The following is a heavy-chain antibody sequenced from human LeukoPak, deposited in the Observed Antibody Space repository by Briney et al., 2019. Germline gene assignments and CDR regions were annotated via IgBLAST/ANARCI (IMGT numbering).Heavy chain of an antibody. Sequence: ASVKVSCKASGYTFTSYAMNWVRQAPGQGLEWMGWINTNTGNPTYAQGFTGRFVFSLDTSVSTAYLQISSLKAEDTAVYYCARDDESGITDAFDIWGQGTTVTVSS. CDR2: INTNTGNP. V-gene: IGHV7-4-1*02. D-gene: IGHD1-14*01. CDR1: GYTFTSYA. CDR3: ARDDESGITDAFDI. J-gene: IGHJ3*02.